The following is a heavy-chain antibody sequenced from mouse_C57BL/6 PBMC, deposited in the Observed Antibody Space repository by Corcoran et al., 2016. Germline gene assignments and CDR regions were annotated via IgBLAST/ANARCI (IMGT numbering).Heavy chain of an antibody. Sequence: DVQLQESGPGLVKPSQSLSLTCSVTGYSITSGYYWNWIRQFPGNKLEWMGYISYDGSNNYNPSLKNRISITRDTSKNQFFLKLNSVTTEDTATYYCARRVYYGSSGYAMDYWGQGTSVTVSS. D-gene: IGHD1-1*01. CDR2: ISYDGSN. CDR1: GYSITSGYY. V-gene: IGHV3-6*01. J-gene: IGHJ4*01. CDR3: ARRVYYGSSGYAMDY.